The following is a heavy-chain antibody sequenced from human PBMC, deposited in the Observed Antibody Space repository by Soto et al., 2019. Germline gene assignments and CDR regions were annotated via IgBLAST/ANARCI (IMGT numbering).Heavy chain of an antibody. CDR2: ISYDGSNK. Sequence: QVQLVESGGGVVQPGRSLRLSCAASGFTFSSYAMHWVRQAPGKGLEWVAVISYDGSNKYYADSVKGRFTISRDNSKNTLNLQMNSLRAEDTAVYYCARDPLWGTAMVHWYFDLWGRGTLVTVSS. CDR3: ARDPLWGTAMVHWYFDL. J-gene: IGHJ2*01. CDR1: GFTFSSYA. D-gene: IGHD5-18*01. V-gene: IGHV3-30-3*01.